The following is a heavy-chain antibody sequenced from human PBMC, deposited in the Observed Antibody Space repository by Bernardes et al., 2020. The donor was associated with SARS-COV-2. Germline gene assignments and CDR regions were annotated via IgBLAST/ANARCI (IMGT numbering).Heavy chain of an antibody. Sequence: GGSLRLSCSASGLTFSSYAMHWVRQAPGKGLEYVSAISSNGGSTYYADSVKGRFTISRDNSKNTLYLQMSSLRAEDTAVYYCVKGKTIFGVVRSLDGMDVWGQGATVTVSS. V-gene: IGHV3-64D*06. CDR3: VKGKTIFGVVRSLDGMDV. J-gene: IGHJ6*02. CDR2: ISSNGGST. D-gene: IGHD3-3*01. CDR1: GLTFSSYA.